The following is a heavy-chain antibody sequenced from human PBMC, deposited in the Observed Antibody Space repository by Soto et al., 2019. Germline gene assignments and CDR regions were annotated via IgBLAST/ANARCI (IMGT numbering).Heavy chain of an antibody. V-gene: IGHV3-74*01. J-gene: IGHJ6*02. D-gene: IGHD6-19*01. CDR2: INSDGSST. CDR3: ARVRHSSGWYAGGGFGNYYYGMDV. CDR1: GFTFSSYW. Sequence: EVQLVESGGGLVQPGGSLRLSCAASGFTFSSYWMHWVRQAPGKGLVWVSRINSDGSSTSYADSVKGRFTISRDNAKNTLYLQMNRLRAEDTAVYYCARVRHSSGWYAGGGFGNYYYGMDVWGQGTTVTVSS.